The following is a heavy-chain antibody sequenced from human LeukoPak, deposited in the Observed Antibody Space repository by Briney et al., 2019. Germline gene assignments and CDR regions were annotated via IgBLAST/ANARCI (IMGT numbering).Heavy chain of an antibody. CDR3: ARYYDSSGYDRLAFDI. J-gene: IGHJ3*02. Sequence: SETLSLTCTVSGGSISSYYWSWIRQPPGKGLEWIGYIYYSGSTNYNPSLKSRVTISVDTSKNQFSLKLSSVTAADTAVYYCARYYDSSGYDRLAFDIWGQGTMVTVSS. V-gene: IGHV4-59*01. CDR2: IYYSGST. CDR1: GGSISSYY. D-gene: IGHD3-22*01.